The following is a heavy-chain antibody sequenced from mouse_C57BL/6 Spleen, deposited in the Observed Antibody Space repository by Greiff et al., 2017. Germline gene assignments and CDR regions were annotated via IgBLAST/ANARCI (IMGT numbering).Heavy chain of an antibody. CDR1: GFTFTDYY. Sequence: EVKLVESGGGLVQPGGSLSLSCAASGFTFTDYYMSWVRQPPGKVLEWLGFIKNKANGYTTEYSASVKGRFTISRDNSQSILYLQMNTLRDEDSATYFCARERGWLLPLYAMDYWGEGTAVTVSS. CDR2: IKNKANGYTT. J-gene: IGHJ4*01. D-gene: IGHD2-3*01. CDR3: ARERGWLLPLYAMDY. V-gene: IGHV7-3*01.